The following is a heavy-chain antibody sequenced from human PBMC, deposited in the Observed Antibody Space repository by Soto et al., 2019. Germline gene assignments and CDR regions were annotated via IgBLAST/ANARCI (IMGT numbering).Heavy chain of an antibody. D-gene: IGHD6-19*01. CDR3: ARGAPVAGTNYFDF. J-gene: IGHJ4*02. V-gene: IGHV3-23*01. CDR2: IRGRGNSA. Sequence: EVQLLESGGGLVQPGGSLRLSCAASGFTFSTYDMIWVRQAPGKGLEWVSDIRGRGNSAFYADSVKGRFTISRDNSNNTLYLQMNSLRADDTAVYYCARGAPVAGTNYFDFWGQGTLVTVSS. CDR1: GFTFSTYD.